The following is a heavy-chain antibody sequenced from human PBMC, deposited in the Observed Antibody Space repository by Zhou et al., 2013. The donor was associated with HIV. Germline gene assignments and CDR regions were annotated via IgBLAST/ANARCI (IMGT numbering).Heavy chain of an antibody. CDR1: GYTLTELS. V-gene: IGHV1-24*01. J-gene: IGHJ4*02. D-gene: IGHD1-1*01. Sequence: QVQLVQSGAEVKKPGASVKVSCEVSGYTLTELSMHWVRQGPKKGLEWMGGYDPEDGETIYAQKFQGRVTMTEDTSTDTAYMELSSLRSEDTAVYYCARGNLGLQPDIYYFDYWGQGTLVTVSS. CDR2: YDPEDGET. CDR3: ARGNLGLQPDIYYFDY.